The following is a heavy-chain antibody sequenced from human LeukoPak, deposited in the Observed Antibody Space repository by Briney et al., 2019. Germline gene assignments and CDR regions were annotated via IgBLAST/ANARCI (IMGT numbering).Heavy chain of an antibody. CDR1: GFNVSNNY. Sequence: GGSLRLSCVASGFNVSNNYMTWVRQAPGKGLEWVSVIYSGGSTYYADSVKGRFTISRDNSKNTLYLQINSLRAEDTAVYYCARDVVGPNRWVYGMDVWGQGTTVTVSS. D-gene: IGHD3/OR15-3a*01. CDR3: ARDVVGPNRWVYGMDV. CDR2: IYSGGST. J-gene: IGHJ6*02. V-gene: IGHV3-53*01.